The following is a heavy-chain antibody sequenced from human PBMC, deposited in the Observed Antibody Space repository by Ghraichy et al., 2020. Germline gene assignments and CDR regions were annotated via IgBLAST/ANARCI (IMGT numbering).Heavy chain of an antibody. D-gene: IGHD5-12*01. V-gene: IGHV3-64*01. Sequence: GGSLRLSCAASGFTFSSYAMHWVRQAPGKGLEYVSAISSNGGSTYYANSVKGRFTISRDNSKNTLYLQMGSLRAEDMAVYYCARERGYSGYVDYWGQGTLV. CDR2: ISSNGGST. CDR3: ARERGYSGYVDY. CDR1: GFTFSSYA. J-gene: IGHJ4*02.